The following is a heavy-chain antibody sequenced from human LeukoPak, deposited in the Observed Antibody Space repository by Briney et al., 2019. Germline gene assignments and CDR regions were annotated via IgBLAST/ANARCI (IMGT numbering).Heavy chain of an antibody. CDR3: ARETDVDTQYYFDY. CDR2: IWYDGSNK. CDR1: GFTFSSYG. V-gene: IGHV3-33*01. Sequence: GRSLRLSCAASGFTFSSYGMPWVRQAPGKGLEWVAVIWYDGSNKYYADSVKGRFTISRDNSKNTLYLQMNSLRAEDTAAYYCARETDVDTQYYFDYWGQGTLVTVSS. D-gene: IGHD5-18*01. J-gene: IGHJ4*02.